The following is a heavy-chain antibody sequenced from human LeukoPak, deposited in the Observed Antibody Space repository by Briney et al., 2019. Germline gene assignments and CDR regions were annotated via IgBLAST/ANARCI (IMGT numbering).Heavy chain of an antibody. CDR2: IYHSGST. CDR3: ARAGYYDSSMGTDF. Sequence: SETLSLTCTVSGGSISNGGYYWSWIRQHPGKGPEWIGYIYHSGSTYYNPSLKSRLTLSIDTSKNQFSLKLSSVTAADTAVYYCARAGYYDSSMGTDFWGQGTLVTVSS. CDR1: GGSISNGGYY. D-gene: IGHD3-22*01. V-gene: IGHV4-31*03. J-gene: IGHJ4*02.